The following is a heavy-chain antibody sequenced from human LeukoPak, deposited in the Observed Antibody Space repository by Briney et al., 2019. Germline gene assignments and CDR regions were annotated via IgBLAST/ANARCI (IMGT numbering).Heavy chain of an antibody. Sequence: SETLSLTCTVSGGSISSYYWSWIRQPPGKGLEWIGYIYYSGSTNYNPSLKSRVTISVDTSKNQFSLKLSSETAADTAVYYCARARSYCSSTSCYGGWWYFDYWGQGTLVTVSS. V-gene: IGHV4-59*01. J-gene: IGHJ4*02. CDR3: ARARSYCSSTSCYGGWWYFDY. CDR1: GGSISSYY. CDR2: IYYSGST. D-gene: IGHD2-2*01.